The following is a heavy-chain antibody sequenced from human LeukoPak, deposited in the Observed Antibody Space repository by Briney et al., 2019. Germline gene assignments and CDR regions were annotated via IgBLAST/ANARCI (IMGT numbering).Heavy chain of an antibody. CDR3: ARVGVDYSGNIIKYYFDY. J-gene: IGHJ4*02. V-gene: IGHV4-4*07. Sequence: SETLSLTCTVSGGSITSYYWSCIRQPAGKGLEWIGRIHTSGITNYNPSLKSRVTMSVDTSKNQFSLKLSSVTAADTAVYYCARVGVDYSGNIIKYYFDYWGQGTLVTVSS. D-gene: IGHD4-23*01. CDR2: IHTSGIT. CDR1: GGSITSYY.